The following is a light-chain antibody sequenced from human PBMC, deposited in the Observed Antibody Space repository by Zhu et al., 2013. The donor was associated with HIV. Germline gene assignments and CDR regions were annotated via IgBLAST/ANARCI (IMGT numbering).Light chain of an antibody. Sequence: QSALTQPRSVSGSPGQSVTISCTGTSSDVGGYNYVSWYQQHPGKAPKLMIYDVSKRPSGVPDRFSGSKSGNTASLTISGLQAEDEADYYCCSYAGSYTYVFGTGTQVTVL. V-gene: IGLV2-11*01. CDR3: CSYAGSYTYV. CDR2: DVS. J-gene: IGLJ1*01. CDR1: SSDVGGYNY.